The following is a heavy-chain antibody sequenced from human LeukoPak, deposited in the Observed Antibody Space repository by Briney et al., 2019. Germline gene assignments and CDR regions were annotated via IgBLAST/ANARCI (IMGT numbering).Heavy chain of an antibody. CDR2: ISYDGSNK. Sequence: PGGSLRLSCAASGFTFSSYAMHWVRQAPGKGLEWVAVISYDGSNKYYADSVKGRFTISRDNSKNPLYLQMTSLRAEDTAVYYCARDRSSGWYLPGYYYYYGMDVWGQGTTVTVSS. CDR3: ARDRSSGWYLPGYYYYYGMDV. CDR1: GFTFSSYA. V-gene: IGHV3-30*04. J-gene: IGHJ6*02. D-gene: IGHD6-19*01.